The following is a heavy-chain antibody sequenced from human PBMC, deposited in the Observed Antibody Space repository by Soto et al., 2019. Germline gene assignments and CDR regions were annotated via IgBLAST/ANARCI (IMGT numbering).Heavy chain of an antibody. CDR3: ARDQMGYCTNGVCYPGYYYYYGMDV. CDR1: GFTFSSYS. J-gene: IGHJ6*02. Sequence: PGGSLRLSCAASGFTFSSYSMNWVRQAPGKGLEWVSSISSSSSYIYYADSVKGRFTISRDNAKNSLYLQMNSLRAEDTAVYYCARDQMGYCTNGVCYPGYYYYYGMDVWGQGTTVTVSS. CDR2: ISSSSSYI. V-gene: IGHV3-21*01. D-gene: IGHD2-8*01.